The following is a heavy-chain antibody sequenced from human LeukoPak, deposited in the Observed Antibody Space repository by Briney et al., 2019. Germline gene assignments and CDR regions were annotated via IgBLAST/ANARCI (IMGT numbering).Heavy chain of an antibody. CDR2: ISGSGGGT. J-gene: IGHJ5*02. Sequence: GGSLRLSCAASGFTFSSYAMNWVRQAPGKGLEWVSGISGSGGGTYYADSVKGRFTISRDNSKNTLYLQMNSLRAEDTAVYYCARGKAAAGPWGQGTLVTVSS. D-gene: IGHD6-13*01. CDR1: GFTFSSYA. V-gene: IGHV3-23*01. CDR3: ARGKAAAGP.